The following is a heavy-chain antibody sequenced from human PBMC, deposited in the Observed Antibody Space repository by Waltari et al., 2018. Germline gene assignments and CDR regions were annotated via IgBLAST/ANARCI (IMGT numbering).Heavy chain of an antibody. V-gene: IGHV4-31*03. J-gene: IGHJ5*02. CDR2: IYYSGST. CDR3: ARGSYCSSTSCYKFDP. Sequence: QVQLQESGPGLVKPSQTLSLTCTVSGGSISSGGYYWRWIRQHPGKGLEWIGYIYYSGSTYYNPSLKSRVTISVDTSKNQFSLKLSSVTAADTAVYYCARGSYCSSTSCYKFDPWGQGTLVTVSS. D-gene: IGHD2-2*02. CDR1: GGSISSGGYY.